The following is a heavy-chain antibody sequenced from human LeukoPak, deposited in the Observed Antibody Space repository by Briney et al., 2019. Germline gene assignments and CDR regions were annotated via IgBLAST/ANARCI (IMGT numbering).Heavy chain of an antibody. J-gene: IGHJ4*02. CDR3: ARIVTYYDSSGYYWDDY. CDR1: GFTFSSHY. V-gene: IGHV3-53*01. D-gene: IGHD3-22*01. Sequence: GGSLRLSCAASGFTFSSHYMSWVRQAPGKGLEWVSVIYSGGTTYYADSVKGRFTISRDNSRNTLYLQMNSLRAEDTAVYYCARIVTYYDSSGYYWDDYWGQGTLVTVSS. CDR2: IYSGGTT.